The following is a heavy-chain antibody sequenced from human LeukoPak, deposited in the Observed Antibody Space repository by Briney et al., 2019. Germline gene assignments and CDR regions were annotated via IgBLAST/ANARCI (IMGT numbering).Heavy chain of an antibody. J-gene: IGHJ3*02. D-gene: IGHD4-17*01. Sequence: GGSLRLSCAASGFTFSSYSMNWVRQAPGKGLEWVSYISSSSSTIYYADSVKGRFTISRDNAKNSLYLQMNSLRDEDTAVYYCASTDYGDYVYFLEGHADSPNIDAFDIWGQGTMVTVSS. CDR3: ASTDYGDYVYFLEGHADSPNIDAFDI. CDR1: GFTFSSYS. V-gene: IGHV3-48*02. CDR2: ISSSSSTI.